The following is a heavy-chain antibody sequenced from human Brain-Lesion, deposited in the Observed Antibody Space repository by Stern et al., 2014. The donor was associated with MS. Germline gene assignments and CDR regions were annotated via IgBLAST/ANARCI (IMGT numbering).Heavy chain of an antibody. CDR3: TILSGPYDH. CDR2: INRDGSTP. V-gene: IGHV3-74*02. D-gene: IGHD3-10*01. CDR1: GFTFSNSW. Sequence: EVQLVQSGGGLVQPGGSLRLSCAASGFTFSNSWMHWVRQAPGKGLVWVSRINRDGSTPTYAASVKGRFTISRDNAKNALYLQMSSLRAEDTAVYYCTILSGPYDHWGQGTLVTVSS. J-gene: IGHJ4*02.